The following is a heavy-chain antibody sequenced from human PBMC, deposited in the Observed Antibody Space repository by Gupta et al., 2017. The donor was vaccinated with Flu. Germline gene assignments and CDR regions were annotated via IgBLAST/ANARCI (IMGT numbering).Heavy chain of an antibody. D-gene: IGHD3-22*01. CDR3: ARVNYYDSSGGNAFDI. Sequence: QVQLQESGPGLVKPSETLSLTCTVSGGSISSYYWSWIRQPPGKGLEWIGYIYYSGSTNYNPSLKSRVTISVDTSKNQFSLKLSSVTAADTAVYYCARVNYYDSSGGNAFDIWGQGTMVTVSS. CDR1: GGSISSYY. CDR2: IYYSGST. J-gene: IGHJ3*02. V-gene: IGHV4-59*01.